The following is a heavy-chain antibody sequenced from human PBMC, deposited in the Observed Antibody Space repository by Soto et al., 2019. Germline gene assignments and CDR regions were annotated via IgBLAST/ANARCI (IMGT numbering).Heavy chain of an antibody. V-gene: IGHV3-33*01. CDR3: ASDAEITMVRGSDYYYYYMDV. D-gene: IGHD3-10*01. Sequence: GGSLRLSCAASGFTFSSYGMHWVRQAPGKGLEWVAVIWYDGSNKYYADSVKGRFTISRDNSKNTLYLQMNSLRAEDTAVYYCASDAEITMVRGSDYYYYYMDVWGKGTTVTVSS. CDR1: GFTFSSYG. CDR2: IWYDGSNK. J-gene: IGHJ6*03.